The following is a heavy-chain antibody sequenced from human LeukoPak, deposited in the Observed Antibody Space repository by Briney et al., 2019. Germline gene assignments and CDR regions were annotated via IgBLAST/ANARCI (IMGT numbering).Heavy chain of an antibody. CDR2: ISSSSSTI. CDR1: GFTFSSYG. Sequence: PGGSLRLPCAASGFTFSSYGMHWVRQAPGKGLEWVSYISSSSSTIYYADSVKGRFTISRDNAKNSLYLQMNSLRAEDTAVYYCARDHDSSSCPYFDYWGQGTLVTVSS. CDR3: ARDHDSSSCPYFDY. D-gene: IGHD6-13*01. V-gene: IGHV3-48*01. J-gene: IGHJ4*02.